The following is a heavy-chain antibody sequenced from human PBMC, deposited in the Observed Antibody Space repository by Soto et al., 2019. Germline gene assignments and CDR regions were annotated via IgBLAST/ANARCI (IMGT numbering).Heavy chain of an antibody. V-gene: IGHV4-34*01. CDR2: INHSGST. Sequence: PSETLSLTCAVYGGSFSGYYWSWIRQPQGKGLEWIGEINHSGSTNYNPSLKSRVTISVDTSKNQFSLKLSSVTAADTAVYYCARGRSGWYSVNYYYGMDVWGQGTTVTVSS. D-gene: IGHD6-19*01. J-gene: IGHJ6*02. CDR3: ARGRSGWYSVNYYYGMDV. CDR1: GGSFSGYY.